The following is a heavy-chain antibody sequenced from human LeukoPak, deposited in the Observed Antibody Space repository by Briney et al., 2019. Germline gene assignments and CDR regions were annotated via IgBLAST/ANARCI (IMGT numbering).Heavy chain of an antibody. D-gene: IGHD2/OR15-2a*01. CDR1: GYTLTKLS. V-gene: IGHV1-24*01. Sequence: GASVKVSCKVSGYTLTKLSMHWLRQAPGKGFEWIGGFNPEDGETIYAQKFQGRVTMTEDTSTHTAYMELSSLTSDDTAVYYCYETTYWGQGTLVTVSS. CDR3: YETTY. CDR2: FNPEDGET. J-gene: IGHJ4*02.